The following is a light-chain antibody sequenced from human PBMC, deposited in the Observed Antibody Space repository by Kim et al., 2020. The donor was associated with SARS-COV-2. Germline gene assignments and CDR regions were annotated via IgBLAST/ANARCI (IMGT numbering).Light chain of an antibody. V-gene: IGKV1-27*01. CDR2: AAS. CDR1: QGISNY. CDR3: QKYNSALLT. Sequence: ASVGDRDTITCRASQGISNYLAWFQKKPGKGPKLLNYAASTLQSGVPSRFSGSGSGTDFTLTISSLQPEDVATYYCQKYNSALLTFDGGTKVDIK. J-gene: IGKJ4*01.